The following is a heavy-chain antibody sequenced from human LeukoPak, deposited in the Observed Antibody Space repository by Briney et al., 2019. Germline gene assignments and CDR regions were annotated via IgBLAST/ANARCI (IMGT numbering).Heavy chain of an antibody. CDR3: AREERYCSGGSCYSRWFDP. J-gene: IGHJ5*02. Sequence: GASVKVSCKASGYTFTSYGISWVRQAPGQGLEWMGWISAYNGNTNYAQKLRGRVTMTTDTSTSTAYTELRSLRSDDTAVYYCAREERYCSGGSCYSRWFDPWGQGTLVTVSS. V-gene: IGHV1-18*01. CDR2: ISAYNGNT. D-gene: IGHD2-15*01. CDR1: GYTFTSYG.